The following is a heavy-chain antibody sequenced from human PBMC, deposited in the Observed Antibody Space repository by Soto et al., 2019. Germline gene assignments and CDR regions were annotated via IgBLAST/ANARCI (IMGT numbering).Heavy chain of an antibody. CDR1: GFTFSSYG. CDR2: IWYDGSNK. J-gene: IGHJ6*02. V-gene: IGHV3-33*01. D-gene: IGHD3-10*01. Sequence: SLRLSCAASGFTFSSYGMHWVRQAPGKGLEWVAVIWYDGSNKYYADSVKGRFTISRDNSKNTLYLQMNSLRAEDTAVYYCARDPTYYYGSGSYSIIPYYYYYGMDVWGQGTTVTVSS. CDR3: ARDPTYYYGSGSYSIIPYYYYYGMDV.